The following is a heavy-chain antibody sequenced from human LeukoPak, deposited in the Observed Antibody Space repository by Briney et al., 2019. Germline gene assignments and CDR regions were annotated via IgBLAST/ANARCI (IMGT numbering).Heavy chain of an antibody. CDR3: ARYYYDSSGYYSREFDY. Sequence: SETLSLTCTVSGGSISSYYWSWLRQPAGKGLEWIGRIYTSGRTNYNPSLKSRVTMSVDTSNTQYSLKLSSVTAAATAVYYCARYYYDSSGYYSREFDYWGQGTLVTVSS. CDR2: IYTSGRT. J-gene: IGHJ4*02. D-gene: IGHD3-22*01. V-gene: IGHV4-4*07. CDR1: GGSISSYY.